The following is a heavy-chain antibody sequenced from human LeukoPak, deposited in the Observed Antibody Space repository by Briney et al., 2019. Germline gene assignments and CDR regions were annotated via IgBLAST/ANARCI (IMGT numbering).Heavy chain of an antibody. J-gene: IGHJ6*03. CDR2: IYTSGST. CDR1: GGSISSGSYY. CDR3: ARLRWGDSSDYYYYYYMDV. D-gene: IGHD3-22*01. V-gene: IGHV4-61*02. Sequence: SETLSLTCTVSGGSISSGSYYWSWIRQPAGKGLEWIGRIYTSGSTNYNPSLKSRVTISVDTSKNQFSLKLSSVTAADTAVYYCARLRWGDSSDYYYYYYMDVWGKGTTVTVSS.